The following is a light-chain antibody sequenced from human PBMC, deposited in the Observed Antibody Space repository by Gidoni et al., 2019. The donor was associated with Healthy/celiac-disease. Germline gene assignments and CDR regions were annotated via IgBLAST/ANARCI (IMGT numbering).Light chain of an antibody. CDR1: QSLLHSNGYTY. CDR3: MQALQTPKT. Sequence: DIVMTQSPLSLPVTPGEPASISCRSSQSLLHSNGYTYLDWYLQKPGQSPQLLIYLGSNLASGVPDRFSGSGSGTDFTLNISRVEAEDVGVYYCMQALQTPKTFGQGTKVEIK. CDR2: LGS. V-gene: IGKV2-28*01. J-gene: IGKJ1*01.